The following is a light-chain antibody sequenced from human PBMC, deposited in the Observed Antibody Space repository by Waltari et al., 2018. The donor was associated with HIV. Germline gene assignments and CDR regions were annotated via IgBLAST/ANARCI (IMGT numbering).Light chain of an antibody. Sequence: DIQMTSSPSSQSSSVGDRVTLTCRASQGVSNYLAWYQQKPGKVPKLLIYAASTLQSGVPSRFSGSGSGTDFTLTISSLQPEDVATYYCQKYNSAPRTFGQGTKVEIK. CDR2: AAS. V-gene: IGKV1-27*01. CDR1: QGVSNY. CDR3: QKYNSAPRT. J-gene: IGKJ1*01.